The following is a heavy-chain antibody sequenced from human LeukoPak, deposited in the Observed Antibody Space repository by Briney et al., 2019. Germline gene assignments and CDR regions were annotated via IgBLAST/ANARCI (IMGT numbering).Heavy chain of an antibody. CDR3: AKDGGVWFGESNDY. J-gene: IGHJ4*02. D-gene: IGHD3-10*01. Sequence: GGSLRLSCAASGFTFSSCGMSWVRQSPGKGLEWVSAITGSGGSTYYADSVKGRFTISRDNFKNTLYLQMNSLRAGDTAVYYCAKDGGVWFGESNDYWGQGTLVTVSS. V-gene: IGHV3-23*01. CDR2: ITGSGGST. CDR1: GFTFSSCG.